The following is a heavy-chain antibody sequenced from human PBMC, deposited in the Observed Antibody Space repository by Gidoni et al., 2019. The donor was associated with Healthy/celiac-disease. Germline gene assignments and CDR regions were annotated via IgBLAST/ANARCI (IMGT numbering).Heavy chain of an antibody. D-gene: IGHD6-19*01. CDR1: GGSISSSSYY. CDR2: IYYSGRT. Sequence: QLQLQESGPGLVKPSETLSLTCPVSGGSISSSSYYWGWIRQPPGQGLEWIGSIYYSGRTYYNPSIKSRVTISVDTSKNQFSLKLSSVTGADTAVYYCARDWQWLGLPDYYYGMDVWGQGTTVTVSS. J-gene: IGHJ6*02. V-gene: IGHV4-39*07. CDR3: ARDWQWLGLPDYYYGMDV.